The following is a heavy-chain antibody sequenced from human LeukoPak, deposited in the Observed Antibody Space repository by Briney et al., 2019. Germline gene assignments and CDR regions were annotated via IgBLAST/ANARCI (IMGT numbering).Heavy chain of an antibody. CDR2: INAGNGNT. D-gene: IGHD3-22*01. CDR1: GYTFTSYA. Sequence: AASVNVSCKASGYTFTSYAMHWVRQAPGQRLEWMGWINAGNGNTKYSQKFQGRVTITRDTSASTAYMELSSLRSEDTAVYYCARDAWGSGYPNFDYWGQGTLVTVSS. V-gene: IGHV1-3*01. J-gene: IGHJ4*02. CDR3: ARDAWGSGYPNFDY.